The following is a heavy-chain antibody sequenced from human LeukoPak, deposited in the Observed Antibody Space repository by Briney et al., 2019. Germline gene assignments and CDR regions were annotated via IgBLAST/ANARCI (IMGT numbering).Heavy chain of an antibody. CDR3: ARLLNYYGPGSSFDY. CDR2: IDPSDSYT. J-gene: IGHJ4*02. CDR1: GYSFTSYW. V-gene: IGHV5-10-1*01. Sequence: GESLKISCKGSGYSFTSYWISWVRQMPGKGLEWMGRIDPSDSYTNYSPSFQGHVTISADKSISTAYLQWSSLKASDTAMYYCARLLNYYGPGSSFDYWGQGTLVTVSS. D-gene: IGHD3-10*01.